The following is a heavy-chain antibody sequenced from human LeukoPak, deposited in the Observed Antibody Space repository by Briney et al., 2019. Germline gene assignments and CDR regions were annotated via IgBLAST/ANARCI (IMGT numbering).Heavy chain of an antibody. CDR2: ISDSGGST. CDR3: AKGPLGDVGY. J-gene: IGHJ4*02. CDR1: GFTFTNYV. Sequence: GGSLRLSCAASGFTFTNYVMSWVRQAPGKGLEWVSGISDSGGSTYYADSVKGRFTISRDNSKNTLYLQMNSLRAEDTAVYYCAKGPLGDVGYWGQGTLVTVSS. V-gene: IGHV3-23*01. D-gene: IGHD4-17*01.